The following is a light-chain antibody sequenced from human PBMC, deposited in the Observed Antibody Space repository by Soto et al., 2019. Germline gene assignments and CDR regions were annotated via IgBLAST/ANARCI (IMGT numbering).Light chain of an antibody. Sequence: QSALTQPASLSGSPGQSITISCTGTSSDVGGYNYVSWYQQNPGKAPRLMIYGVSNRHLGVSYRFSGSKSGNTASLTISGLQSDDEADYYCNSYASVNSPVLFGGGNKVTVL. CDR1: SSDVGGYNY. J-gene: IGLJ2*01. CDR2: GVS. CDR3: NSYASVNSPVL. V-gene: IGLV2-14*03.